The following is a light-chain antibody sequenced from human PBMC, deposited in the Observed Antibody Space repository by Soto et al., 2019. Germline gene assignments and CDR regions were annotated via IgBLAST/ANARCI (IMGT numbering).Light chain of an antibody. CDR3: SSYTTSNTWL. V-gene: IGLV2-14*01. J-gene: IGLJ3*02. Sequence: QSVLTQPASVSGSPGQSITISCTATTSDVGGFDSVSWYHQHPGTAPRVIIYEVSNRPSGVSYRFSGSKSANTASLTISGLQADDEADYYCSSYTTSNTWLFGGGTKVTVL. CDR1: TSDVGGFDS. CDR2: EVS.